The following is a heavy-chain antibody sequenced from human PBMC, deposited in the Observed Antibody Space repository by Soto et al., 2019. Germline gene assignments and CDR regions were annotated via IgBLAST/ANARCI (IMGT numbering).Heavy chain of an antibody. CDR3: VGGVVIINFDY. J-gene: IGHJ4*02. CDR2: ISGSGGST. D-gene: IGHD3-3*01. Sequence: GGSLRLSCAASGITFSNYAMSWVRQAPGKGLEWVSSISGSGGSTYYADSVKGRFTISRDNSKNTLYLQMNRLRAEDTAVYYCVGGVVIINFDYWGQGTLVTVSS. CDR1: GITFSNYA. V-gene: IGHV3-23*01.